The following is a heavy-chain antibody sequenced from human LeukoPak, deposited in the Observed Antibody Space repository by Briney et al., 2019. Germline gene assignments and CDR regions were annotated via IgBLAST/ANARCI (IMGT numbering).Heavy chain of an antibody. V-gene: IGHV1-46*01. Sequence: GASVKVSCKASGYTFTSYYMHWVRQAPGQGLEWMGIINPSGGSTSYAQKFQGRVTMTRDTSTSTVYMELSSLRSEDTAVYYCAKDWRGWELLLQFDPWGQGTLVTVSS. D-gene: IGHD1-26*01. CDR3: AKDWRGWELLLQFDP. CDR2: INPSGGST. CDR1: GYTFTSYY. J-gene: IGHJ5*02.